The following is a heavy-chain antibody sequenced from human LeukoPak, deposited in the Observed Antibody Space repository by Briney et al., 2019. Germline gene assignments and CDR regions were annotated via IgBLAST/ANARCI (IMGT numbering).Heavy chain of an antibody. CDR2: IYPGDSDT. D-gene: IGHD3-10*01. CDR1: GYSFASFW. J-gene: IGHJ6*02. CDR3: ARRSVPSGSGPLDGVDV. V-gene: IGHV5-51*01. Sequence: HGESLKISCKGSGYSFASFWIGWVPQMPGKGLEWMGIIYPGDSDTRYSPSFQGQVTISADKSITTAYLQWSSLKASDTAMYYCARRSVPSGSGPLDGVDVWGQGTTVTVSS.